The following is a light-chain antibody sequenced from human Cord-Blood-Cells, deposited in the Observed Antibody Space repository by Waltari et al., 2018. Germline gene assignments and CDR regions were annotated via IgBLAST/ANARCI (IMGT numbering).Light chain of an antibody. CDR2: DAS. Sequence: IVLTQSPAPLFLSPGERATLACRASQSVSSYLAWYQQKPGQAPRLLLYDASNRATGIPARFSGSGSGTDFTLTISSLEPEDFAGYYCQQRSNWPLTFGGGTKVGIK. CDR1: QSVSSY. J-gene: IGKJ4*01. V-gene: IGKV3-11*01. CDR3: QQRSNWPLT.